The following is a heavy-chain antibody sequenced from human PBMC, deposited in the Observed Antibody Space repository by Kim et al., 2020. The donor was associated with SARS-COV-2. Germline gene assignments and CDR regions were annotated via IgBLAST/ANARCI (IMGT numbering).Heavy chain of an antibody. Sequence: GGSLRLSCAASGFTFSSYSLHCVRQAPGKGLEYVAAISPDGSGTYYGDSVRGRFTISKDTSKNALYLQMGSLRPEDMAIYYCVTTRVPGGSYYFDYWGQGTLVTVSS. V-gene: IGHV3-64*02. CDR1: GFTFSSYS. J-gene: IGHJ4*02. CDR2: ISPDGSGT. CDR3: VTTRVPGGSYYFDY. D-gene: IGHD1-1*01.